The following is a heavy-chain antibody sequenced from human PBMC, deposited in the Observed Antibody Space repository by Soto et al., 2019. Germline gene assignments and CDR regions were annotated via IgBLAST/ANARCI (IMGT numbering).Heavy chain of an antibody. V-gene: IGHV1-18*01. D-gene: IGHD6-19*01. Sequence: GASVKVSCKASGYTFTNFGISWVRQAPGQGLEWMGWISAYNGNTNYAQKLQGRVTMTTDTSTSTAYMELRSLRSDDTAVYYCARKDGIRVAVAGGPSYYYYGMDVWGQGTTVTVSS. CDR3: ARKDGIRVAVAGGPSYYYYGMDV. CDR1: GYTFTNFG. J-gene: IGHJ6*02. CDR2: ISAYNGNT.